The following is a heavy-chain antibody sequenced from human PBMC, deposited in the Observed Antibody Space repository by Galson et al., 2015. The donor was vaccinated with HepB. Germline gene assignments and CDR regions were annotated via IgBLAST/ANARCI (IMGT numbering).Heavy chain of an antibody. CDR3: ARVGIAARPLGYYYYMDV. CDR2: IYYSGST. V-gene: IGHV4-59*01. D-gene: IGHD6-6*01. CDR1: GGSISSYY. Sequence: LSLTCTVSGGSISSYYWSWIRQPPGKGLEWIGYIYYSGSTNYNPSLKSRVTISVDTSKNQFSLKLSSVTAADTAVYYCARVGIAARPLGYYYYMDVWGKGTTVTVSS. J-gene: IGHJ6*03.